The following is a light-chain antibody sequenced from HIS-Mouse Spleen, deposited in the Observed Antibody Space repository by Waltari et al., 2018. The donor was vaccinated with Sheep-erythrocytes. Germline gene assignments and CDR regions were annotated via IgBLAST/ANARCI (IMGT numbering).Light chain of an antibody. J-gene: IGKJ3*01. CDR2: GAS. CDR1: QGVGSSY. V-gene: IGKV3-20*01. CDR3: QQYGSSPFT. Sequence: EIVLTQCPGTLSLSPGARATLSGRASQGVGSSYLAWYQQKPGQAPRLHVYGASSRATGSPDRFSCSGSGTDFTLTISRLEPEDFAVYYCQQYGSSPFTFGPGTKVDIK.